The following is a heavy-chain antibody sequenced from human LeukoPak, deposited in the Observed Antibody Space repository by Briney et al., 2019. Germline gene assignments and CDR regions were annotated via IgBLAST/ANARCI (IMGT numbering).Heavy chain of an antibody. CDR1: GASISNYY. J-gene: IGHJ4*02. D-gene: IGHD6-19*01. CDR2: IDYSGST. V-gene: IGHV4-59*01. Sequence: ASETLSLTCAVSGASISNYYWSWIRQPPGKGLEWIGYIDYSGSTNYSPSLKSRVTISLDTSTNQSSLKLSSVTAADTAVYYCARHYSSDPFDYWGQGTLVTVSS. CDR3: ARHYSSDPFDY.